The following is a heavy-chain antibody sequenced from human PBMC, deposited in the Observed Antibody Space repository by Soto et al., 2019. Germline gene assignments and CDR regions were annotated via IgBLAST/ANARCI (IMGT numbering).Heavy chain of an antibody. CDR2: MNPNSGNT. V-gene: IGHV1-8*02. J-gene: IGHJ6*02. Sequence: ASVKVSCKASGYTFTTYDIHWVRQATGQGLEWMGWMNPNSGNTGYAQKFQDRITLTRDTSITTAYMELSSLTSDDTAVYYCAREIPRDGYNFGSGAMGVWGQGTTVTVSS. D-gene: IGHD5-12*01. CDR3: AREIPRDGYNFGSGAMGV. CDR1: GYTFTTYD.